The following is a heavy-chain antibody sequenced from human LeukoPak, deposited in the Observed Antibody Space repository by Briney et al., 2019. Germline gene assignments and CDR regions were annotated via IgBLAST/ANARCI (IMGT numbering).Heavy chain of an antibody. V-gene: IGHV1-3*01. CDR1: GYTFTSYA. D-gene: IGHD2-2*01. CDR2: INAGNGNT. J-gene: IGHJ6*04. Sequence: GASVKVSFKASGYTFTSYAMHWVRQAPGQRLEWMGWINAGNGNTKYSQKFQGRVTITRDTSASTAYMELSSLRSEDTAVYYCAREYEDIVVVPAGGYYGMDVWGKGTTVTVSS. CDR3: AREYEDIVVVPAGGYYGMDV.